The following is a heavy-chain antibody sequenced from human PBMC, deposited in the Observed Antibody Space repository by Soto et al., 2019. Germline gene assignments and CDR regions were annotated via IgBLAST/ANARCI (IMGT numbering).Heavy chain of an antibody. V-gene: IGHV1-46*03. Sequence: QVQLVQSGTEVKKPGASVKISCKASGYTFTKYYMHWVRQAPGQGLEWMGIINPSGGSTTYAQKFQDRVTMTSDTSTSTFYMELSSLRSEDTAIYYCARDLELRGTIFGLVMWMYNWMDTWGQGTLVTVSS. CDR3: ARDLELRGTIFGLVMWMYNWMDT. CDR2: INPSGGST. D-gene: IGHD3-3*01. CDR1: GYTFTKYY. J-gene: IGHJ5*02.